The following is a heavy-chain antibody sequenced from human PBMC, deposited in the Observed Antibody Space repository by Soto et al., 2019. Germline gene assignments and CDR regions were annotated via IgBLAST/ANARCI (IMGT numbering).Heavy chain of an antibody. CDR1: GFTVSSNY. J-gene: IGHJ2*01. CDR3: ARVPDYTVTGYFDL. D-gene: IGHD4-17*01. Sequence: GGSLRLSXAASGFTVSSNYMGWVRQAPGKGLEWVSVIYSGGSTYYADSVKGRFTISRDNSKNTLYLQMNSLRAEDTAVYYCARVPDYTVTGYFDLWGRGTLVTVSS. CDR2: IYSGGST. V-gene: IGHV3-53*01.